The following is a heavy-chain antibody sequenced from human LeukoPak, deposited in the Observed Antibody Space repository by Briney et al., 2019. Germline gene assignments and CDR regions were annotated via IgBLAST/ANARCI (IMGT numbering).Heavy chain of an antibody. V-gene: IGHV1-69*13. CDR2: IITNFGTT. Sequence: ASVKVSCKASGGTFSNYAINWMRQAPGQGLEWLGGIITNFGTTNYAQKYQGRVTITADESTSTVYMELSSLRSEDTAVYYCATDRYCSGGSCYSGVTDAFDIWGQGTMVTVSS. D-gene: IGHD2-15*01. CDR1: GGTFSNYA. J-gene: IGHJ3*02. CDR3: ATDRYCSGGSCYSGVTDAFDI.